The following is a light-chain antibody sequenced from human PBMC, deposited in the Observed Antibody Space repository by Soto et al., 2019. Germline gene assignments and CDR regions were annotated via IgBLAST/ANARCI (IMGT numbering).Light chain of an antibody. Sequence: DIQMTQSPSSLSASVGDRATITCRASQDISYSLAWYQHKPGKDPKLLIYATSTLQAGVPSRFSGSGSGTDFTLTISSLQPEDVATYYCQKFDSAPFTFGRGTKVDIK. V-gene: IGKV1-27*01. J-gene: IGKJ3*01. CDR2: ATS. CDR3: QKFDSAPFT. CDR1: QDISYS.